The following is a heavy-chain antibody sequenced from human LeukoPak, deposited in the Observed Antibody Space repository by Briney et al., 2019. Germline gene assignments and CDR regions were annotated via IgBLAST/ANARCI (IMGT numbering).Heavy chain of an antibody. J-gene: IGHJ4*02. D-gene: IGHD1-26*01. CDR3: ARVSSGSYSHLDY. CDR2: IWHDGGNK. V-gene: IGHV3-33*08. CDR1: GFTVSSNY. Sequence: GGSLRLSCAASGFTVSSNYMSWVRQAPGKGLEWVAVIWHDGGNKYYADSVKGRFTVSRDNSKNTLYLQMNSLRVEDTAVYYCARVSSGSYSHLDYWGQGSLVTVSS.